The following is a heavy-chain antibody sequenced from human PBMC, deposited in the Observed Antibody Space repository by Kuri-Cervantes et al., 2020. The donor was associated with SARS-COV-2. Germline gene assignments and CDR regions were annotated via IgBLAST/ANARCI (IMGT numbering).Heavy chain of an antibody. CDR1: GFTFSSYE. Sequence: GESLKISCAASGFTFSSYEMNWVRQAPGKGLEWVSYISSSGSTIYYADSVKGRFTISRDNAKNSLYLQMNSLGAKDTAVYYCARGITRDYGDYVPFDYWGQGTLVTVSS. D-gene: IGHD4-17*01. CDR3: ARGITRDYGDYVPFDY. V-gene: IGHV3-48*03. J-gene: IGHJ4*02. CDR2: ISSSGSTI.